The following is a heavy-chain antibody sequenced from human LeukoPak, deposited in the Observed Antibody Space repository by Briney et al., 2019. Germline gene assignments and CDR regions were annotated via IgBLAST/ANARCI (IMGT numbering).Heavy chain of an antibody. CDR2: ISYDGSNK. Sequence: PGRSLRLSCAASGFTFSSYGMHWVRQAPGKGLEWVAVISYDGSNKYYADSVKGRFTISRDNSKNTLYLQMNSLRAEDTAVYYCARDPGGIVATMGDYWGQGTLVTVSS. D-gene: IGHD5-12*01. V-gene: IGHV3-30*03. J-gene: IGHJ4*02. CDR1: GFTFSSYG. CDR3: ARDPGGIVATMGDY.